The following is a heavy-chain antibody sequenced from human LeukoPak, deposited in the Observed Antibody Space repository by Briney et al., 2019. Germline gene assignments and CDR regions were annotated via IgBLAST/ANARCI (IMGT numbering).Heavy chain of an antibody. V-gene: IGHV4-4*07. J-gene: IGHJ5*02. CDR2: IYASGKT. CDR1: GPSINNF. CDR3: ATNYTAVSAFDP. D-gene: IGHD6-19*01. Sequence: SETLSLICTVSGPSINNFWNWIRRPAGKGLEWIGHIYASGKTKYNPSLKTRVTMSVDTSKNQFSLTLYSMPAADTAVYYCATNYTAVSAFDPWGHGTRVTVSS.